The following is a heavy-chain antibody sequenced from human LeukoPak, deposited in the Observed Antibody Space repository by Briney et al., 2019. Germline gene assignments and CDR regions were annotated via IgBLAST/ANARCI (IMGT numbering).Heavy chain of an antibody. D-gene: IGHD2-15*01. CDR3: ARGYCSGGSCYPFDY. J-gene: IGHJ4*02. V-gene: IGHV3-53*01. CDR1: GFTFSNAW. Sequence: GGSLRLSCVASGFTFSNAWMNWVRQAPGKGLEWVSVIYSGGSTYYADSVKGRFTISRDNSKNTLYLQMNSLRAEDTAVYYCARGYCSGGSCYPFDYWGQGTLVTVSS. CDR2: IYSGGST.